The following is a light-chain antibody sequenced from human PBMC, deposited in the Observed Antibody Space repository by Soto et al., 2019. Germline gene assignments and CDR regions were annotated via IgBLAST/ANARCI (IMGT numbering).Light chain of an antibody. Sequence: TQSPGSLSLSPGQRATLSCRASQSVDTTFFAWYQKKPCQAPRLLIYGASKRATGIPDRFSGSGSGTDFTLIISRLEPEDFAVYYCQQYMSSVTFGQGTKVEIK. J-gene: IGKJ1*01. CDR1: QSVDTTF. V-gene: IGKV3-20*01. CDR3: QQYMSSVT. CDR2: GAS.